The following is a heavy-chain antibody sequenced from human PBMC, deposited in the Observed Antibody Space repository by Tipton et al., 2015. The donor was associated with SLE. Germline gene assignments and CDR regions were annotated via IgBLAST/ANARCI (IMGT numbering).Heavy chain of an antibody. D-gene: IGHD2-21*02. CDR2: ISSTGST. J-gene: IGHJ6*03. CDR1: GVSISSSRYYSS. CDR3: ARDPGLRSNYYYMDV. Sequence: LRLSCTVSGVSISSSRYYSSWSWIRQTAGKGLEWIGRISSTGSTNYNPSLKSRGTISVDTPKNQFSLKLSSVTAADTAVYYCARDPGLRSNYYYMDVLGKGTTVTVSS. V-gene: IGHV4-61*02.